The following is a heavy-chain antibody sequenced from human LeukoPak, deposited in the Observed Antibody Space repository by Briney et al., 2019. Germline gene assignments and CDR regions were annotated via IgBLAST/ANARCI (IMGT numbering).Heavy chain of an antibody. V-gene: IGHV1-46*01. J-gene: IGHJ4*02. CDR3: ARDPYYYGSGSYYLDY. D-gene: IGHD3-10*01. Sequence: ASVKVSCKASGYTFTSYYMHWVRQAPGQGLEWMGIINPSGGSTSYAQKFQGRVTMTRDMSTSTVYMELSSLRSEDTAVYYCARDPYYYGSGSYYLDYWGQGTLVTVSS. CDR2: INPSGGST. CDR1: GYTFTSYY.